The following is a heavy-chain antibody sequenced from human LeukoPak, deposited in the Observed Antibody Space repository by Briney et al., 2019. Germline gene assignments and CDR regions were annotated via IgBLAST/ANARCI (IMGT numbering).Heavy chain of an antibody. Sequence: SEALSLICTVSGGSISSSSYYWGWIRQPPGKGLEWIGEIYYSGRTYQNPSLRSRVSMSVDTSKNHFSLDLHSVTATDTAVYYCARRRYYDSTGYFDWGRGSLVTVPS. CDR2: IYYSGRT. J-gene: IGHJ1*01. CDR1: GGSISSSSYY. CDR3: ARRRYYDSTGYFD. D-gene: IGHD3-22*01. V-gene: IGHV4-39*01.